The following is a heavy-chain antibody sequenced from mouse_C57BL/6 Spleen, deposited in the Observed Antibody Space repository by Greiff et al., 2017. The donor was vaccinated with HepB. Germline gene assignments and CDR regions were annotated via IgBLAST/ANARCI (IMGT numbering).Heavy chain of an antibody. D-gene: IGHD3-2*02. Sequence: VQLQQPGAELVKPGASVKLSCKASGYTFTSYWMHWVKQRPGQGLEWIGMIHPNSGSTNYNEKFKSKATLTVDKSSSTAYMQLSSLTSEDSAVYYCARVERAQAFYYYAMDYWGQGTSVTVSS. CDR3: ARVERAQAFYYYAMDY. CDR2: IHPNSGST. J-gene: IGHJ4*01. V-gene: IGHV1-64*01. CDR1: GYTFTSYW.